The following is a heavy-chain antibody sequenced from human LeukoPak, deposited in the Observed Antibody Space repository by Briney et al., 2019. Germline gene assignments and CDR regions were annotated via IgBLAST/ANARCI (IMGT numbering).Heavy chain of an antibody. D-gene: IGHD6-19*01. CDR1: GGSISSGGYY. J-gene: IGHJ4*02. CDR3: ARDEGDGGWPFDY. CDR2: IYYSGST. V-gene: IGHV4-31*03. Sequence: SQTLSLTCTVSGGSISSGGYYWSWIRQHPGKGLEWIGYIYYSGSTYYNPSLKSRVTISVDTSKNQFSLRLNSVTAADTAVYYCARDEGDGGWPFDYWGQGTLVTVSS.